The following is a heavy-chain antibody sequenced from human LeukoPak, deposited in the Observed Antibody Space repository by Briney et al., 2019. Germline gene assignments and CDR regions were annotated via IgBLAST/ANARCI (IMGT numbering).Heavy chain of an antibody. J-gene: IGHJ4*02. CDR2: ISSSGSTI. Sequence: GGSLRLSCAASGFTFSSYEMNWVRQAPGKGLEWVSYISSSGSTIYYADSVKGRFTISRDNSKNTLYLQMNSLRAEDTAVYYCAKPLIAVAGTLYFDYWGQGTLVTVSS. V-gene: IGHV3-48*03. D-gene: IGHD6-19*01. CDR1: GFTFSSYE. CDR3: AKPLIAVAGTLYFDY.